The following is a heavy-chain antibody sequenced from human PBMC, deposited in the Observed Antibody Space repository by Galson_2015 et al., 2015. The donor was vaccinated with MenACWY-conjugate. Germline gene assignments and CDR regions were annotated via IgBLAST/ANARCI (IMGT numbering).Heavy chain of an antibody. CDR2: LYYSGST. CDR1: GASINDPNYF. Sequence: ATLSLACSVSGASINDPNYFWGWIRLPPGKGLEWIGSLYYSGSTSDNPSLKGRVTISVNTSKNQCSLKLTSVSAADTAVYFCARGPGGHSFSYRDYFDYWGQGALVTVSS. V-gene: IGHV4-39*07. D-gene: IGHD5-18*01. J-gene: IGHJ4*02. CDR3: ARGPGGHSFSYRDYFDY.